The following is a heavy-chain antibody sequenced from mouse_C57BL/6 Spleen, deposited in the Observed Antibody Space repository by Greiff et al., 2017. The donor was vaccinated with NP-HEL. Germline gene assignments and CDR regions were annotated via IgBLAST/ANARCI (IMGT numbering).Heavy chain of an antibody. Sequence: VQLQQPGAELVKPGASVKLSCKASGYTFTSYWMHWVKQRPGRGLEWIGRIDPNSGGTKYNEKFKSKATLTVDKPSSTAYMRLSSLTSEDSAVYNCARSSHDGNSYFDYWGQGTTLTVSS. CDR1: GYTFTSYW. CDR2: IDPNSGGT. CDR3: ARSSHDGNSYFDY. D-gene: IGHD2-1*01. V-gene: IGHV1-72*01. J-gene: IGHJ2*01.